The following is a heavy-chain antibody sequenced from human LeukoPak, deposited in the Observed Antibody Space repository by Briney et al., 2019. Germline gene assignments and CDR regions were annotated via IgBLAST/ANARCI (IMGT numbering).Heavy chain of an antibody. V-gene: IGHV4-61*02. D-gene: IGHD2-2*01. CDR1: GGSISSGSYY. CDR3: ARAKGDCSSTSCYELLDP. J-gene: IGHJ5*02. Sequence: SETLSLTCTVSGGSISSGSYYWSWIRQPAGKGLEWIGRIYTSGSTNYNPSLKSRVTISVDTSKNQFSLKLSSVTAADTAVYYCARAKGDCSSTSCYELLDPWGQGTLVTVSS. CDR2: IYTSGST.